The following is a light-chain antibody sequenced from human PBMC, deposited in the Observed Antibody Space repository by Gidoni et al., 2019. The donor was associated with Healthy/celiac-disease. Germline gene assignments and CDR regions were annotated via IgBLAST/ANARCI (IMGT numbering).Light chain of an antibody. CDR1: QGISSY. CDR3: QQLNSYPVST. V-gene: IGKV1-9*01. Sequence: DIPLTQSPSFLSASVGDRVTITCRASQGISSYLAWYQQKPGRAPKLLIYAASTLQSGVPSRFSSSGSGTEFTLTISSLQPEDVATYYCQQLNSYPVSTFGGGTKVEIK. J-gene: IGKJ4*01. CDR2: AAS.